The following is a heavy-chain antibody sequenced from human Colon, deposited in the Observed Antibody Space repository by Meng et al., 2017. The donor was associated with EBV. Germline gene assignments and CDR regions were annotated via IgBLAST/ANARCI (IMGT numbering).Heavy chain of an antibody. CDR2: IYRGGGT. J-gene: IGHJ4*02. D-gene: IGHD2-2*01. CDR1: GGFISTSYW. CDR3: ARVRVIPAAVGFDY. Sequence: QVEPQEAGPGLVAPSGTRSLTCAVSGGFISTSYWWSWVRQPPGKGLEWIGEIYRGGGTNYNPSFKSRVTISVDTSNNHFSLKLSYVTAADTAVYYCARVRVIPAAVGFDYWGQGTLVTVSS. V-gene: IGHV4-4*02.